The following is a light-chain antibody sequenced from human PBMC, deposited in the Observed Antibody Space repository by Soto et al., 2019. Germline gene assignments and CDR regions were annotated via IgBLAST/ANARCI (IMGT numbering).Light chain of an antibody. J-gene: IGKJ1*01. CDR3: QQYENYWT. CDR1: QGISSW. CDR2: AAS. V-gene: IGKV1D-16*01. Sequence: DIQMTQSPSSLSASVGDRVTITCRASQGISSWLAWYQQKPGKAPKLLIYAASSLQSGVPSRFSGSGSGTEFSLTISNLQPDDCATYYCQQYENYWTFGQGTKVDIK.